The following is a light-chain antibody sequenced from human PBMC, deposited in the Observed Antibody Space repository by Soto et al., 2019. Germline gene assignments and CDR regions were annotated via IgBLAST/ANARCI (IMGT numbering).Light chain of an antibody. Sequence: SVLTPPSSGSGSPGQSITISCTGNSSDVCGYNYVSWYQQHPGKAPKLMIYDVSNRPSGVSNRFSGSESGNTASLTISGLQAEDEADYYCSSYTSSSTLPYVFGTGTKVTVL. CDR2: DVS. J-gene: IGLJ1*01. CDR3: SSYTSSSTLPYV. V-gene: IGLV2-14*03. CDR1: SSDVCGYNY.